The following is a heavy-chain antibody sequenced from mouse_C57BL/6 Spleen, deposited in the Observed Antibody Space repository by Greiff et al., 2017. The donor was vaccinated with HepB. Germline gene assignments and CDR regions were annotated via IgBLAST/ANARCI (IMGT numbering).Heavy chain of an antibody. V-gene: IGHV1-69*01. Sequence: VQLQQPGAELVMPGASVKLSCKASGYTFTSYWMHWVKQRPGQGLEWIGEIDPSDSYTNYNQKFKGKSTLTVDNSSSTAYMQLSSLTSEDSAVYYCARYGAYDGAMDYWGQGTSVTVSS. CDR1: GYTFTSYW. CDR2: IDPSDSYT. J-gene: IGHJ4*01. CDR3: ARYGAYDGAMDY. D-gene: IGHD2-12*01.